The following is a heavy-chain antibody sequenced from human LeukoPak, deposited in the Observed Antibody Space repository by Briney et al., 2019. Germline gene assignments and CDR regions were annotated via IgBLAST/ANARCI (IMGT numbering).Heavy chain of an antibody. D-gene: IGHD3-10*02. V-gene: IGHV3-23*01. Sequence: PPGGSLRLSCAASGFTFSTFAMIWVRQPPGKGLEWVSSIFPSGGEIHYADSVRGRFTISRDNAKNSLYLQMNSLRAEDTAVYYCAELGITMIGGVWGKGTTVTISS. J-gene: IGHJ6*04. CDR1: GFTFSTFA. CDR3: AELGITMIGGV. CDR2: IFPSGGEI.